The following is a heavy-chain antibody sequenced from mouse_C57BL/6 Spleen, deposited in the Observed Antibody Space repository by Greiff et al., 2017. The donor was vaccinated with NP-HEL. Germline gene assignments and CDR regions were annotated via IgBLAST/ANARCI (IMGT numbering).Heavy chain of an antibody. V-gene: IGHV1-39*01. D-gene: IGHD1-1*01. CDR3: ASNYGSSYPFAY. Sequence: LVESGPELVKPGASVKISCKASGYSFTDYNMNWVKQSNGKSLEWIGVINPNYGTTSYNQKFMGKATLTVDQSSSTAYMQLNSLTSEDSAVYYCASNYGSSYPFAYWGQGTLVTVSA. J-gene: IGHJ3*01. CDR2: INPNYGTT. CDR1: GYSFTDYN.